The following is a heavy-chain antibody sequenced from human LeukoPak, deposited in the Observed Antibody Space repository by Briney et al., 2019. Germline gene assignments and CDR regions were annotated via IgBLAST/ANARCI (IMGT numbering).Heavy chain of an antibody. D-gene: IGHD3-3*01. CDR3: ARERDYDPEPRPNKDYYMDV. Sequence: TSETLSLTCTVSGGSISSGGYYWSWIRQHPGKGLEWIGYIYYSGSTYYNTSLKSRVTISVDTSKNQFSLKLSSVTAADTAVYYCARERDYDPEPRPNKDYYMDVWGKGTTVTVSS. J-gene: IGHJ6*03. V-gene: IGHV4-31*03. CDR1: GGSISSGGYY. CDR2: IYYSGST.